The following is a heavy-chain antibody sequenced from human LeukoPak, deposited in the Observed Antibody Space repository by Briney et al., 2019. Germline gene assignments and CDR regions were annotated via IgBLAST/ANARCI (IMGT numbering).Heavy chain of an antibody. D-gene: IGHD5-12*01. CDR2: ISHDGSNT. J-gene: IGHJ4*02. Sequence: GGSLRLSCAASGFTFSRSAVHWVRQAPGKGLEWVAVISHDGSNTDYTDSVKGRFTISRDNSKNTLYLQMNSLRAEDTAAYYCAKEMKPWMHFDYWGQGTLVTVSS. V-gene: IGHV3-30*18. CDR1: GFTFSRSA. CDR3: AKEMKPWMHFDY.